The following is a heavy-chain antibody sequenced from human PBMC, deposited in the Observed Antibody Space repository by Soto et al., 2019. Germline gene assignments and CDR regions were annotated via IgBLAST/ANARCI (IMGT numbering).Heavy chain of an antibody. J-gene: IGHJ3*02. CDR3: ARHSPYSSGWLGPFDI. V-gene: IGHV1-69*06. Sequence: QVQLVQSGAEVKKPGSSVKVSCKASGGTFSSYAISWVRQAPGQGLEWMGGIIPIFGTANYAQKFQGRVTITADKSTSTAYMELSSLSSEDTAVYYCARHSPYSSGWLGPFDIWGQGTMVTVSS. CDR1: GGTFSSYA. D-gene: IGHD6-19*01. CDR2: IIPIFGTA.